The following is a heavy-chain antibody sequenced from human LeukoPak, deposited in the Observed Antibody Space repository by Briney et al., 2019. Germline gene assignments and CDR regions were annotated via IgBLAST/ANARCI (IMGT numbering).Heavy chain of an antibody. D-gene: IGHD5-12*01. CDR1: GFTFSSYA. CDR2: ISYDGSNK. Sequence: GGSLRLSCAASGFTFSSYAMHWVRQAPGKGLEWVAVISYDGSNKYYADSVKGRFTISRDNSKNTLYLQMNSLRAEDTAVYYCARFRGGYDSFDYWGQGTLVTVSS. J-gene: IGHJ4*02. CDR3: ARFRGGYDSFDY. V-gene: IGHV3-30-3*01.